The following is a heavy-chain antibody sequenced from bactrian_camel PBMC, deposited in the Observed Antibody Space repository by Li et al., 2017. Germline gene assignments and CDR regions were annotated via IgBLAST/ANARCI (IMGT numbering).Heavy chain of an antibody. CDR1: AYTYSSGC. D-gene: IGHD2*01. CDR2: IGRDGQP. CDR3: AKDRGGYYGFGY. Sequence: QVQLVESGGGSVQAGGSLRLSCAAPAYTYSSGCMGWFRQAPGKEREAVAAIGRDGQPTYTASVKGRFTISRDSENTVALQMDSLKTEDTAMYYCAKDRGGYYGFGYWGQGTQVTVS. J-gene: IGHJ6*01. V-gene: IGHV3-3*01.